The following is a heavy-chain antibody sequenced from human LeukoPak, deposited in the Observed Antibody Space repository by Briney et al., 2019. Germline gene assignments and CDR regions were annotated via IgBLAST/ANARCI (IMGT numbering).Heavy chain of an antibody. CDR1: GYTFSSFD. D-gene: IGHD3-16*02. CDR2: INPSSGST. J-gene: IGHJ3*02. Sequence: GASVKVSCKASGYTFSSFDMHWVRQAPGQGLEWMGIINPSSGSTSYAQTFQDRVTMTRDTSTSTLYMQLSSLRSEDTAVYYCARESALRAGLDDFDIWGQGTMVTVSS. CDR3: ARESALRAGLDDFDI. V-gene: IGHV1-46*01.